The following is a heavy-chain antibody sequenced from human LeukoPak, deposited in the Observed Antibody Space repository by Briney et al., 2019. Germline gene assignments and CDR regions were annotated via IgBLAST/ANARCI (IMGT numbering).Heavy chain of an antibody. J-gene: IGHJ3*02. V-gene: IGHV3-7*03. CDR2: IEQDGSEK. D-gene: IGHD2-2*01. Sequence: PGGSLRLSCAASGFTFSSYWMSWVRQAPGKGLEWVANIEQDGSEKSYVDSVKGRFTISRDNSKNTLYLQMNSLRAEDTAVYYCARDSTGYLNAFDIWGQGTMVTVSS. CDR3: ARDSTGYLNAFDI. CDR1: GFTFSSYW.